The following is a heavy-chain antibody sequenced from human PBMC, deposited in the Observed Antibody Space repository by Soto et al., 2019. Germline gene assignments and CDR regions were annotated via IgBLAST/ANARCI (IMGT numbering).Heavy chain of an antibody. CDR1: GGTFSSYA. V-gene: IGHV1-69*01. Sequence: QVQLVQSGAEVKKPGSSVKVSCKASGGTFSSYAISWVRQAPGQGLEWMGGIIPIPGTANYAQKFQGRVTITANESTITAYMELSSLRSEDTAVYYCARSQGSSTSLELYYYYYYGMDVWGQGTKVTVSS. J-gene: IGHJ6*02. D-gene: IGHD2-2*01. CDR2: IIPIPGTA. CDR3: ARSQGSSTSLELYYYYYYGMDV.